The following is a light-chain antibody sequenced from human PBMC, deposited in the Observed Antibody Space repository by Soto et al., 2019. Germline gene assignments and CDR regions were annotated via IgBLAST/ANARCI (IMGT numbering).Light chain of an antibody. CDR3: QQYDEWPMT. Sequence: EIVMTQSPATLSMSPGERATLSCRASQSVTTNLAWYQQRPGQAPRLLIFGASTRAAGVPARFSGSGSGTKFTLPISSLQSEDFAVYHCQQYDEWPMTFGRGTKVDIK. CDR1: QSVTTN. CDR2: GAS. J-gene: IGKJ1*01. V-gene: IGKV3-15*01.